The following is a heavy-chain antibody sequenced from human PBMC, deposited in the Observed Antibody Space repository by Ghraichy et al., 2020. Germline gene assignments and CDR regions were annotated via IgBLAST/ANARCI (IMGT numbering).Heavy chain of an antibody. CDR1: GFTFSSYW. Sequence: LSLTCAASGFTFSSYWMSWVRQAPGKGLEWVANIKQDGSEKFYVDSVEGRFTISRDNAKNSLYLQMNSLRAEDTAVYYCASGGYPRYYFDCWGQGTLVTVSS. V-gene: IGHV3-7*01. CDR3: ASGGYPRYYFDC. CDR2: IKQDGSEK. D-gene: IGHD2-2*01. J-gene: IGHJ4*02.